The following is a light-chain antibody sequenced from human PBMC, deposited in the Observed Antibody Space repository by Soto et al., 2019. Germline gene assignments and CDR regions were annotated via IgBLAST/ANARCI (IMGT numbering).Light chain of an antibody. CDR1: SSDVGGYDY. CDR2: GVS. CDR3: SSYTSSTTL. J-gene: IGLJ2*01. Sequence: QSVLTQPASVSGSPGQSITISCTGTSSDVGGYDYVSWYQQHPGKAPRLMVYGVSNRPSGVSNRFSGSKSGNTASLTISGLQAEDEADYYCSSYTSSTTLFGGGTKLTV. V-gene: IGLV2-14*01.